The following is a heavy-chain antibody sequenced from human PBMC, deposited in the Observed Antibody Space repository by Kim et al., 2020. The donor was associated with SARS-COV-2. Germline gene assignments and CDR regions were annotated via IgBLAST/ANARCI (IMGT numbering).Heavy chain of an antibody. CDR1: GGSISSSNW. D-gene: IGHD2-2*01. CDR3: ARITPLAVPAAGSFDY. J-gene: IGHJ4*02. V-gene: IGHV4-4*02. Sequence: SETLSLTCAVSGGSISSSNWWSWVRQPPGKGLEWIGEIYHSGSTNYNPSLKSRVTISVDKSKNQFSLKLSSVTAADTAVYYCARITPLAVPAAGSFDYWGQGTLVTVSS. CDR2: IYHSGST.